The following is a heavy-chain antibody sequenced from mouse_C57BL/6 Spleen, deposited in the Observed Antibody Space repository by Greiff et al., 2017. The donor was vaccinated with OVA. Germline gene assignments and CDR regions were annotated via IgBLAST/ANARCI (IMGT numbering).Heavy chain of an antibody. V-gene: IGHV1-69*01. CDR3: ARSGSNYYYCDY. J-gene: IGHJ2*01. CDR1: GYTFTSYW. D-gene: IGHD2-5*01. CDR2: IDPSDSYT. Sequence: VQLQQPGAELVMPGASVKLSCKASGYTFTSYWMHWVKQRPGQGLEWIGEIDPSDSYTNYNQKFKGKSTLTVDKSSSTAYMQLSSLTSEDSAVYYCARSGSNYYYCDYWGQGTTLTVSS.